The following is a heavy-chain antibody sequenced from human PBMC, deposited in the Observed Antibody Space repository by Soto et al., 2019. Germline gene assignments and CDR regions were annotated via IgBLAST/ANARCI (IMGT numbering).Heavy chain of an antibody. D-gene: IGHD6-6*01. CDR3: ARSIAVPSSHIDH. CDR1: GGSISVYY. J-gene: IGHJ4*02. V-gene: IGHV4-59*01. CDR2: VYDTGST. Sequence: LSLTCSVSGGSISVYYWSWIRQAPGKGLEWIGYVYDTGSTSYNPSLQSRVTISVDTSKKQFSLSLRLVTAADTAVYFCARSIAVPSSHIDHWGQGTRVTVSS.